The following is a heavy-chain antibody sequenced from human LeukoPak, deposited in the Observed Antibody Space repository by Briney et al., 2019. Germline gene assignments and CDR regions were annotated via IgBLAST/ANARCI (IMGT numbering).Heavy chain of an antibody. D-gene: IGHD3-22*01. CDR1: GGSMSSSSYY. CDR3: ARGVLQDYYDISGFHHRGGIDY. V-gene: IGHV4-61*02. CDR2: VYTIGST. J-gene: IGHJ4*02. Sequence: SDTLSLTCTVSGGSMSSSSYYWGWIRQPPGKGLEWIGRVYTIGSTNYNSSLTRRVSISVYPSPNQFSLTLNSVTAADTAVYYCARGVLQDYYDISGFHHRGGIDYWGQGTLVTVSS.